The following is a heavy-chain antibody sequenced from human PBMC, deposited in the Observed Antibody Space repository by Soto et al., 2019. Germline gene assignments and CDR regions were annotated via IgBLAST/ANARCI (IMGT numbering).Heavy chain of an antibody. CDR2: IRGSGGST. V-gene: IGHV3-23*01. CDR1: GFTFSRYA. J-gene: IGHJ6*02. D-gene: IGHD1-26*01. CDR3: AKDEVAAVYYYSYGMDV. Sequence: EVQLLESGGGLVQPGGSLRLSCAASGFTFSRYAMSCVRQAPGKGLEWVSAIRGSGGSTYYADSVKCRFTISRDNSKNTLYLQMNSLRAEDTAVYYCAKDEVAAVYYYSYGMDVWGQGTTVTVSS.